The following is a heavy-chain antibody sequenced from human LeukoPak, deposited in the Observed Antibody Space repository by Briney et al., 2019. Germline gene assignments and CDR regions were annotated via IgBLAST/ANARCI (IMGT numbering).Heavy chain of an antibody. CDR3: ARDPITLYYGSGSSFDY. D-gene: IGHD3-10*01. CDR1: GGTFSSYA. Sequence: GASVKVSCKASGGTFSSYAISWVRQAPGQGLEWMGGIIPIFGTANYAQKFQGRVTITADESTSTAYMELRSLRSDDTAVYYCARDPITLYYGSGSSFDYWGQGTLVTVSS. CDR2: IIPIFGTA. V-gene: IGHV1-69*13. J-gene: IGHJ4*02.